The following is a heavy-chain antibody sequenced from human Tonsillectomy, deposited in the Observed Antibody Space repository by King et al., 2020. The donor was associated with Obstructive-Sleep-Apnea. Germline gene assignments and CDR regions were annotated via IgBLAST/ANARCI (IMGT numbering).Heavy chain of an antibody. Sequence: VQLVESGGGLVQPGRSLRLSCAASGFTFDDYAMHWVRQAPGKGLEWVSGISWNSGSIGYADSVKGRFTISRDNAKNSLYLQMNSLRAEDTALYYCAKDTMPITMVRGVIYDYWGQGTLVTVSS. CDR1: GFTFDDYA. CDR2: ISWNSGSI. D-gene: IGHD3-10*01. J-gene: IGHJ4*02. V-gene: IGHV3-9*01. CDR3: AKDTMPITMVRGVIYDY.